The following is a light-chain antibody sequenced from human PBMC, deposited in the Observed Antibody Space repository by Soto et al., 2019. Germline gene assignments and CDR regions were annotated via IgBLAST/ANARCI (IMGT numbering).Light chain of an antibody. J-gene: IGLJ1*01. Sequence: QSALAQHASGAGAPGQSITISCTGTISDVGSYNLVSWYQQHPGKAPKLMIYEGSKRPSGVSNRFSGSKSGNTASLTISGLQAEDEADYYCCSYAGTNYVFGTGTKVTVL. CDR1: ISDVGSYNL. CDR2: EGS. V-gene: IGLV2-23*01. CDR3: CSYAGTNYV.